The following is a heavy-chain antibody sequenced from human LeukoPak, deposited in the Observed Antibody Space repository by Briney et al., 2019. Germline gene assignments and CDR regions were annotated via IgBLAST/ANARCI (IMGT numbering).Heavy chain of an antibody. D-gene: IGHD3-22*01. CDR3: ARANLDSSGYYYPDY. Sequence: SETLSLTCTVSGYSISSGYYWGWIRQPPGKGLEWIGSIHYSARIYYNPSLKSRLTISPDTSKNQFSLKLSSVTAADTAVYYCARANLDSSGYYYPDYWGQGTLVTVSS. CDR1: GYSISSGYY. CDR2: IHYSARI. J-gene: IGHJ4*02. V-gene: IGHV4-38-2*02.